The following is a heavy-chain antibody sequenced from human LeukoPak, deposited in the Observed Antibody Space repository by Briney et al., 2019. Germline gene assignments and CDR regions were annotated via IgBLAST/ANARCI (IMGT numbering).Heavy chain of an antibody. CDR1: GFTVSTYS. V-gene: IGHV3-66*01. D-gene: IGHD1-14*01. Sequence: GGSLRLSCAASGFTVSTYSVNWVRQAPGKGLEWVSVIYSGGNTNYADSVKGRFTISRDNSKNTLYLQMNSLRAEDTAVYYCARENLRGMDVWGQGTTVTVSS. CDR2: IYSGGNT. J-gene: IGHJ6*02. CDR3: ARENLRGMDV.